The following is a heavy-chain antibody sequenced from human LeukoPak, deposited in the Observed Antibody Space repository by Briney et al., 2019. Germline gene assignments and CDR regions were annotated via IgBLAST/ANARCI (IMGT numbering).Heavy chain of an antibody. D-gene: IGHD1-26*01. Sequence: SETLSLTCTVSGRSISSYYWSWIRQPPGKGLDWIGYIYYSGSTSYNPSLKSRVTISLDTSKNQFSLKLSSVTAADTAVYYCAISRVGRYYFDYWGQGTLVTVSS. V-gene: IGHV4-59*08. CDR3: AISRVGRYYFDY. J-gene: IGHJ4*02. CDR2: IYYSGST. CDR1: GRSISSYY.